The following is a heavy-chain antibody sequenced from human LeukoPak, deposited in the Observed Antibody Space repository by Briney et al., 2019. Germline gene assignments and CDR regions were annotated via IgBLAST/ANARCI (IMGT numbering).Heavy chain of an antibody. V-gene: IGHV3-15*04. J-gene: IGHJ6*02. D-gene: IGHD1-7*01. Sequence: GGSLGLSCAASGFTFNYAWMSWVRQVPGKGLEWVGQTVSEIDGGTTDYAAPVKGRFTISRDDSKSTLYLQMNSLKIEDTAVYYCTTDEDWNYARKDVWGQGATVIVSS. CDR1: GFTFNYAW. CDR3: TTDEDWNYARKDV. CDR2: TVSEIDGGTT.